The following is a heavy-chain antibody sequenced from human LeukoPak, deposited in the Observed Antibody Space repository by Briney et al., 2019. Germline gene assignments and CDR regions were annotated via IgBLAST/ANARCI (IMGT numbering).Heavy chain of an antibody. D-gene: IGHD5-24*01. V-gene: IGHV1-69*13. J-gene: IGHJ4*02. CDR2: IIPIFGTA. CDR1: GYTFTGYY. Sequence: ASVKVSCKASGYTFTGYYMHWVRQAPGQGLEWMGGIIPIFGTANYAQKFQGRVTITADESTSTAYMELSSLRSEDTAVYYCASSLGGGYNPNWDYWGQGTLVTVSS. CDR3: ASSLGGGYNPNWDY.